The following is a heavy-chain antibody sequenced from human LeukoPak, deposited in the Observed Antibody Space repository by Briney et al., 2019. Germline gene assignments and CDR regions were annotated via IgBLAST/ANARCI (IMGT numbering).Heavy chain of an antibody. J-gene: IGHJ4*02. CDR3: ARQTADRRWDY. CDR1: GYTFTNYA. V-gene: IGHV1-18*01. Sequence: ASVKVSCKASGYTFTNYALIWVRQAPGQGLEWMGWISANDDNTNYAQNLQGRVTMTTDTSTSTAYMELRSLRSDDTAVYYCARQTADRRWDYWGQGTLVTVSS. D-gene: IGHD2-21*02. CDR2: ISANDDNT.